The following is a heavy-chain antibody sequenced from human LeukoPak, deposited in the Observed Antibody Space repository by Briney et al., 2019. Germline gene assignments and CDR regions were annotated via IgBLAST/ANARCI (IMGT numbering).Heavy chain of an antibody. CDR2: ISYSGNT. CDR3: ARQGGYIAPLAL. Sequence: PSETLSLTCTVSGGSISSYYWSWIRQPPEKGLEWIGYISYSGNTNYNPSLKSRVTISVDTSKNQFSLKLSSVTAADTAVYYCARQGGYIAPLALWGQGTLVTVSS. V-gene: IGHV4-59*08. CDR1: GGSISSYY. J-gene: IGHJ4*02. D-gene: IGHD6-13*01.